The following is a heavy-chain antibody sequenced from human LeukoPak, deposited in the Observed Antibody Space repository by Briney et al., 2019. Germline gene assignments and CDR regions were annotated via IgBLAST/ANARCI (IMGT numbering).Heavy chain of an antibody. J-gene: IGHJ5*02. CDR2: IHPGGST. CDR3: ARAPDRIRFDP. V-gene: IGHV4-34*01. D-gene: IGHD1-14*01. CDR1: GGSLRADF. Sequence: PSETLSLTCAGYGGSLRADFWSWIRQPPGKGLEWIGDIHPGGSTKYNPSLESRVTISVDTSKNQFSLRLTSVTAADTAVYYCARAPDRIRFDPWGQGALVTVSS.